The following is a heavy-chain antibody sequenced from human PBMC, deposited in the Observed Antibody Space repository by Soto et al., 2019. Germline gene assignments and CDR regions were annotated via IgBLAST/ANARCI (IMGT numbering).Heavy chain of an antibody. J-gene: IGHJ3*02. CDR1: GGSISSGGYY. Sequence: SETLSLTCTVSGGSISSGGYYWSWIRQHPGKGLEWIGYIYYSGSTYYNPSLKSRVTISVDTSKNQFSLKLSSVTAADTAVHYGAREPGSVAFYIWGKGTMVTVS. CDR3: AREPGSVAFYI. V-gene: IGHV4-31*03. D-gene: IGHD3-10*01. CDR2: IYYSGST.